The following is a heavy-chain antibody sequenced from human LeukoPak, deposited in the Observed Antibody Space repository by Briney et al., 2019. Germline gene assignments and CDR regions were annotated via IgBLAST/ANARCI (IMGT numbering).Heavy chain of an antibody. CDR2: IYTSGST. CDR3: ARDRPSPGTIVGVVTDYYYGMDV. J-gene: IGHJ6*02. CDR1: GGSISSYY. Sequence: SETLSLTCTVSGGSISSYYWNWIRQPAGKGLEWIGRIYTSGSTSYNPSLKSRVTMSVDTSKNQFSLKLSSVTAADTAVYYCARDRPSPGTIVGVVTDYYYGMDVWGQGTTVTVSS. V-gene: IGHV4-4*07. D-gene: IGHD3-3*01.